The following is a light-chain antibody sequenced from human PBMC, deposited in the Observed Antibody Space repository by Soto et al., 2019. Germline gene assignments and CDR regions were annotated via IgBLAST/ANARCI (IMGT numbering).Light chain of an antibody. J-gene: IGKJ4*01. CDR1: PSVSSSY. CDR3: QQYGTSPLT. V-gene: IGKV3-20*01. Sequence: ELVLTQSHGTLSFSPGERVTLSCRGSPSVSSSYVAWHQQTPGQAPRLLIYDASIRATGIPDMISGSGAGTDFTLTSSRLEPEDFALYYCQQYGTSPLTFGGGTKVDIK. CDR2: DAS.